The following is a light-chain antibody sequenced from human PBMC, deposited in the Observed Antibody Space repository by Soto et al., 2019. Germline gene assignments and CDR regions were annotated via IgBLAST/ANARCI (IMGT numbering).Light chain of an antibody. V-gene: IGKV3-20*01. Sequence: EIVLSQSPGTLSLSPGERATLSCRASQSVTNRYLAWYRQKPGQAPRLLIYGASSRATGIPDRFSGSGSGTDFTLTISRLEPEDFAVYYCQQCGSSPITFGQGTRLEI. CDR2: GAS. J-gene: IGKJ5*01. CDR1: QSVTNRY. CDR3: QQCGSSPIT.